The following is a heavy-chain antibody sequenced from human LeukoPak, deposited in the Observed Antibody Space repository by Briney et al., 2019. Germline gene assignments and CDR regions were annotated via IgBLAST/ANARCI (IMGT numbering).Heavy chain of an antibody. D-gene: IGHD2-2*01. J-gene: IGHJ4*02. CDR1: GYTFISYY. Sequence: GASVKVSCKASGYTFISYYMHWVRQAPGQGLEWMGWISAYNGNTNYAQKLQGRVTMTTDTSTSTAYMELRSLRSDDTAVYYCARDHRYCSSSSCSPFDYWGQGTLVTVSS. V-gene: IGHV1-18*04. CDR3: ARDHRYCSSSSCSPFDY. CDR2: ISAYNGNT.